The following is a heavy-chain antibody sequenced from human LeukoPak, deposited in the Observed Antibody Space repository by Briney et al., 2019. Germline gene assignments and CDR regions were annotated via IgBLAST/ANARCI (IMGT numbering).Heavy chain of an antibody. CDR1: GYTLTELS. CDR2: FDPEDGET. J-gene: IGHJ4*02. CDR3: ASVGPPTGSTDGY. V-gene: IGHV1-24*01. Sequence: ASVKVSCKVSGYTLTELSMHCGRHAPGKGLEWMGGFDPEDGETIYAQKFQGRVTMTEDTSTDTAYMELSSLRSEDTAVYYCASVGPPTGSTDGYWGQGTLVTVSS. D-gene: IGHD1-7*01.